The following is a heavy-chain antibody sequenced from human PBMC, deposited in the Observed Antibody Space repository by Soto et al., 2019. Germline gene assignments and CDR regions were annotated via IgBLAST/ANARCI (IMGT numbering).Heavy chain of an antibody. CDR2: ISAYNGNT. J-gene: IGHJ6*02. D-gene: IGHD2-8*01. CDR1: GYTFTSYG. Sequence: QVQLVQSGAEVKKPGASVKVSCKASGYTFTSYGISWVRQAPGQGLEWMGWISAYNGNTNYAQKLQGRVAMTTDTATSKADIELRSLRSDDTDMYYCARDSVLMVYAISYDYYGMDVWGQGTTVTVYS. CDR3: ARDSVLMVYAISYDYYGMDV. V-gene: IGHV1-18*01.